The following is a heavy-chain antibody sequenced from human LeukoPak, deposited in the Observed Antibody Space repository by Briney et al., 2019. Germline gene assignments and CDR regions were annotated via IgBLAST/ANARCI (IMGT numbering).Heavy chain of an antibody. Sequence: PSETLSLTCTVSGGSISSGGYYWSWIRQPPGKGLEWIGYIYHSGSTYYNPSLKSRATISVDRSKNQFSLKLSSVTAADTAVYYCARDRPRGYDYVWGSYRQDPEPYYFDYWGQGTLVTVSS. CDR3: ARDRPRGYDYVWGSYRQDPEPYYFDY. CDR2: IYHSGST. D-gene: IGHD3-16*02. CDR1: GGSISSGGYY. J-gene: IGHJ4*02. V-gene: IGHV4-30-2*01.